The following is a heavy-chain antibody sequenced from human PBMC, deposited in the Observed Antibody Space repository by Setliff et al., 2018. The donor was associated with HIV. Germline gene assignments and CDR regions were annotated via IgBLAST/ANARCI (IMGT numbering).Heavy chain of an antibody. Sequence: SETLSLTCGVSGGSISSSNWWSWVRQSPGKGLEWIGEIYYSGSTYNNPSLKSRISISVDTSKNQFSLKLNSVTVADTAVYYCARVSIAASGPLNWFDPWGQGALVTVSS. CDR1: GGSISSSNW. J-gene: IGHJ5*02. V-gene: IGHV4-4*02. CDR3: ARVSIAASGPLNWFDP. D-gene: IGHD6-13*01. CDR2: IYYSGST.